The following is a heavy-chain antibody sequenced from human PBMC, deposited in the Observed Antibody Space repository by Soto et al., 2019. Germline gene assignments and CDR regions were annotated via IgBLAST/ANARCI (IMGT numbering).Heavy chain of an antibody. D-gene: IGHD3-22*01. CDR3: AKDTYYHDSSGYYVFDS. CDR2: ISYDGSNK. Sequence: QVQLVESGGGVVQPGRSLRLSCADSGFTFTDYGMHWVRQAPGKGLEWVAVISYDGSNKNYADSVKGRFTISRDNSKNTLYLQMNSLRAEDTAVYYCAKDTYYHDSSGYYVFDSWGQGTLVTVSS. V-gene: IGHV3-30*18. J-gene: IGHJ4*02. CDR1: GFTFTDYG.